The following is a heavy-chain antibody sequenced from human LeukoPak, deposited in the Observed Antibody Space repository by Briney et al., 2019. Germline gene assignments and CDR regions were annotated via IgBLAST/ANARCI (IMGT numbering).Heavy chain of an antibody. V-gene: IGHV4-59*01. CDR1: GGSISSYY. J-gene: IGHJ5*02. CDR3: ARLRYGDYGIDP. D-gene: IGHD4-17*01. Sequence: SETLSLTCTVSGGSISSYYWSWIRQPPGKGLEWIGYIYYSGSTNYNPSLKSRVTISVDTSKNQFSLKLSSVTAADTAVYYCARLRYGDYGIDPWGQGTLVTVSP. CDR2: IYYSGST.